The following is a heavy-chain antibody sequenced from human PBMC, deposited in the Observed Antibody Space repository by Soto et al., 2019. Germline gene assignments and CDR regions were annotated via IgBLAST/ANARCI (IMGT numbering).Heavy chain of an antibody. CDR2: VKSRSDGGAT. CDR3: TTDLEGVTTRPQEGD. J-gene: IGHJ4*01. CDR1: GFAFNNAW. V-gene: IGHV3-15*07. D-gene: IGHD6-6*01. Sequence: PGGSLRLSCAASGFAFNNAWMNWVRQAPGRGLEWVGRVKSRSDGGATDYAAPLKGRFTISRDDSKKTLYLQMNSLKSDDTAVYYCTTDLEGVTTRPQEGDWGHGTRVTVAS.